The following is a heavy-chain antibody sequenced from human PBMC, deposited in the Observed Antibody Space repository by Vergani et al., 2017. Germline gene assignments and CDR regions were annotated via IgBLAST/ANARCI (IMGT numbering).Heavy chain of an antibody. Sequence: EVQLVESGGGLVQPGRSLRLSCAASGFTFYDYAMHWVRQAPGKGLEWVSGISWNSGSIGYADSVKGRFTISRDNAKNSLYLQMNSLRAEDTALYYCARGNYVLLGYYYGMDVWGQGTTVTVSS. J-gene: IGHJ6*02. V-gene: IGHV3-9*01. D-gene: IGHD4-11*01. CDR1: GFTFYDYA. CDR3: ARGNYVLLGYYYGMDV. CDR2: ISWNSGSI.